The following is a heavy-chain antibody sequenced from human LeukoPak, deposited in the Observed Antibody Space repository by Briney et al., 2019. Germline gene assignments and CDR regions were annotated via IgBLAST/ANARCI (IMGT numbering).Heavy chain of an antibody. CDR2: LYTSGSI. D-gene: IGHD3-16*01. Sequence: SETLSLTCTVSGGSISSYYWSWLRQPAGKGLEWIGRLYTSGSINYNPSLKSRVTMSVDTSKNQFSLKLSSVTAADTAVYYCARDWGSGGYFDYWGQGTLVTVSS. CDR3: ARDWGSGGYFDY. J-gene: IGHJ4*02. CDR1: GGSISSYY. V-gene: IGHV4-4*07.